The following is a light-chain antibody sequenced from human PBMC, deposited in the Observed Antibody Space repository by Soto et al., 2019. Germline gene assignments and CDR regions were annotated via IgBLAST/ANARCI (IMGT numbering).Light chain of an antibody. CDR1: ESVSSN. Sequence: EIVLTQSPATLSLSPGERATLSCRASESVSSNLAWYQQKPGQAPRLLFYGASTRATGIPARFSGSGSGTEFTLTISSLQSEDFAVYYCQQYNNWLYTFGQGTKLEIK. V-gene: IGKV3-15*01. CDR3: QQYNNWLYT. CDR2: GAS. J-gene: IGKJ2*01.